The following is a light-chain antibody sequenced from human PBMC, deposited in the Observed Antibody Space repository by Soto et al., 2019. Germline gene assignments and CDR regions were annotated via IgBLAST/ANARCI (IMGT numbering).Light chain of an antibody. Sequence: SGLTQSPSASGTPGQSVTMSCSRSRSNIGSNSVSWYQQRPGTVPKLLIYGSNERPLGVPDRFSGSKSGTSASLSITRLQYEDEPHYYCAVWAGGVDSWIFGGGNKVTVL. V-gene: IGLV1-44*01. J-gene: IGLJ2*01. CDR3: AVWAGGVDSWI. CDR1: RSNIGSNS. CDR2: GSN.